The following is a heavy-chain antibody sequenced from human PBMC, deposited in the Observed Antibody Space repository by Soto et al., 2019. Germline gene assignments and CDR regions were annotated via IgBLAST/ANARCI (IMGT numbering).Heavy chain of an antibody. D-gene: IGHD3-16*01. CDR3: ARQAKIGDRSQFYFDS. J-gene: IGHJ4*02. V-gene: IGHV3-30*04. Sequence: GGSLRLSCAASGFTFSFYAMHWVRQAPGKGLEWVAVISYNGRNKHYVDSVKGRFTISRDNSQDTLYLQMGSLRPDDTAVYYCARQAKIGDRSQFYFDSWGQGTLVTVS. CDR2: ISYNGRNK. CDR1: GFTFSFYA.